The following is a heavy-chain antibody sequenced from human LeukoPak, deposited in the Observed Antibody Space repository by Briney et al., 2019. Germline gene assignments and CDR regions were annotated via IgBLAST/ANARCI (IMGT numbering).Heavy chain of an antibody. CDR1: GFTFSSYA. J-gene: IGHJ4*02. D-gene: IGHD2-15*01. CDR2: ISYDGSNK. Sequence: GGSLRLSCAASGFTFSSYAMHWVRQAPGKGLEWVAVISYDGSNKYYADSVKGRFTISRDNSKNTLYLQMNSLRAEDTAVYYCARDPVGSEGPPFDYWGQGTLVTVSS. CDR3: ARDPVGSEGPPFDY. V-gene: IGHV3-30-3*01.